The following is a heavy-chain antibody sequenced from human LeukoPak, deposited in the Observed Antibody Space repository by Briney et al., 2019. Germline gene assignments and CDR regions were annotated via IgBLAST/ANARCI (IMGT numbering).Heavy chain of an antibody. CDR3: ARDRGELTAFDI. V-gene: IGHV3-23*01. D-gene: IGHD1-26*01. CDR1: GFTFSSYA. J-gene: IGHJ3*02. CDR2: IGGSGGNT. Sequence: PGGSLRLSCAASGFTFSSYAMSWVRQAPGKGLEWVSAIGGSGGNTYYADSVKGRFTISRDNSKNTLYLQMNSLRAEDTAVYYCARDRGELTAFDIWGQGTMVTVSS.